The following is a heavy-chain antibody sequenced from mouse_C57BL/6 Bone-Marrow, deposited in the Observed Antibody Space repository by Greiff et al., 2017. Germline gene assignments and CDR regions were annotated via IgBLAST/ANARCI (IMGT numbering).Heavy chain of an antibody. CDR1: GFNIKDDY. D-gene: IGHD3-1*01. J-gene: IGHJ2*01. CDR3: TTGPYFDY. V-gene: IGHV14-4*01. CDR2: VDPENGDT. Sequence: VQLQQSGAELVRPGASVKLSCTASGFNIKDDYMHWVKQRPEQGLEWIGWVDPENGDTEYASKFQGKAPITADTSSNTAYLQLSSLTSEDTAVYYCTTGPYFDYWGQGTTRTVSS.